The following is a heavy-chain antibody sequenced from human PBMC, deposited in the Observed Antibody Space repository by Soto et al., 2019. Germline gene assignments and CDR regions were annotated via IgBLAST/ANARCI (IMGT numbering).Heavy chain of an antibody. J-gene: IGHJ4*02. D-gene: IGHD1-1*01. CDR3: ARDRTGTTSHYFDY. Sequence: GGSLRLSCAASGFTVSSNYMSWVRQAPGKGLEWVSVIYSGGSTYYADSVKGRFTISRDNSKNTLYLQMNSLRAEDTAVYYCARDRTGTTSHYFDYWGQGTLVTVSS. V-gene: IGHV3-66*01. CDR1: GFTVSSNY. CDR2: IYSGGST.